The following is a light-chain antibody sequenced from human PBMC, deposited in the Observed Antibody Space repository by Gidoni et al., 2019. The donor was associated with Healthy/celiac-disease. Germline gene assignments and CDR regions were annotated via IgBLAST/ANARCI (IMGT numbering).Light chain of an antibody. CDR1: SSNIGSNY. CDR3: AAWDDSLSGVV. CDR2: SNN. V-gene: IGLV1-47*02. J-gene: IGLJ2*01. Sequence: QSVLTQPPSASGTPGPRVTISCSGSSSNIGSNYVYWYQQLPGTAPKLIIYSNNQRPSGVPDRFSGSKSGTSASLAISGLRSEDEADYYCAAWDDSLSGVVFGGGTKLTVL.